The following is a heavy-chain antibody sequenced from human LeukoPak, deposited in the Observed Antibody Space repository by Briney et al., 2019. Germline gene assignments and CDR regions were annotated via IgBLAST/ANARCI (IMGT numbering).Heavy chain of an antibody. V-gene: IGHV3-48*01. CDR1: GFTFSSYS. D-gene: IGHD3-3*01. CDR2: VSSSSNTI. CDR3: ARDGFDFWSGYPTTVDY. J-gene: IGHJ4*02. Sequence: GGSLRLSXVASGFTFSSYSMNWVRQSPGKGLEWVSYVSSSSNTIDYADSVKGRFTISRDNANNSLYLQMNSLRAEDTAVYYCARDGFDFWSGYPTTVDYWGQGTLVTVSS.